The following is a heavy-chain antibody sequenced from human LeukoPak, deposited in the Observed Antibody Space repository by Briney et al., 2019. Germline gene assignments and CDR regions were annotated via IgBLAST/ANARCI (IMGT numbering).Heavy chain of an antibody. CDR2: ISSSSSYI. J-gene: IGHJ4*02. V-gene: IGHV3-21*01. CDR3: ARDRETGDYDLLTGSPSVDY. CDR1: GFTFSSYS. Sequence: GGSLRLSCAASGFTFSSYSMNWVRQAPGKGLEWVSSISSSSSYIYSADSLKGRFTISRDNVKNSLYLQMNSLRAEDTAVYYCARDRETGDYDLLTGSPSVDYWGQGTLVTVSS. D-gene: IGHD3-9*01.